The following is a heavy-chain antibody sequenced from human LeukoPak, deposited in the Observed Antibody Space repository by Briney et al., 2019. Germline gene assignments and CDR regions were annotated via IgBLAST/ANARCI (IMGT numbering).Heavy chain of an antibody. Sequence: PGGSLRLSCAASGFPFSSYAMSWVRPAPGKGLEWGSAISGSGGSTYYADSVKGRFTISRDNSKNTLYLQMNSLRAEDTAVYYCAKFGIVVVPAALDVWGQGTTVTVSS. CDR1: GFPFSSYA. D-gene: IGHD2-2*01. J-gene: IGHJ6*02. CDR2: ISGSGGST. V-gene: IGHV3-23*01. CDR3: AKFGIVVVPAALDV.